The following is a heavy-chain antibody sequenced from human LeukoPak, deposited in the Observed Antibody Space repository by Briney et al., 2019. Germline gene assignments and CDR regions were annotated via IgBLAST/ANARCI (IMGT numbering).Heavy chain of an antibody. CDR3: ARGPGRGYGDYAFGEN. Sequence: GGSLRLSCAASGFIFSRYSMNWVRQAPGKGLEWVSYIISTSRTIHYADSVKGRFTISRNNAKKSLYLQMNSLRDEHTALYYCARGPGRGYGDYAFGENWGQGTLVTVSS. CDR2: IISTSRTI. V-gene: IGHV3-48*02. D-gene: IGHD4-17*01. CDR1: GFIFSRYS. J-gene: IGHJ4*02.